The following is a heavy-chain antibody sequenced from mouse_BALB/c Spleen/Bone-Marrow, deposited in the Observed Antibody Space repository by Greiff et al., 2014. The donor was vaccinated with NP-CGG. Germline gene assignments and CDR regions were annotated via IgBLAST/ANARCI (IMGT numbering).Heavy chain of an antibody. J-gene: IGHJ3*01. D-gene: IGHD1-2*01. CDR2: INPDSSTI. CDR1: GFDFSRYW. V-gene: IGHV4-1*02. Sequence: EVQVVESGGGLVQPGGSLKLSCAASGFDFSRYWMSWVRQAPGKGLEWIGEINPDSSTINYTPSLKDKFIISRDNAKNTLYLQMSEVRSEDTALYYCARLHYYGYGTYWGQGTLVTVSA. CDR3: ARLHYYGYGTY.